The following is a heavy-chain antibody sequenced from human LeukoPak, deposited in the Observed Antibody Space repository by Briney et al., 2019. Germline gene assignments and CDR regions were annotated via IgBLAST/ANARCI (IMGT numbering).Heavy chain of an antibody. D-gene: IGHD3-10*01. CDR1: GGSFSGYY. CDR3: ARHLLYYYGSGSRLISAMNWFDP. CDR2: MYYSGST. V-gene: IGHV4-59*08. J-gene: IGHJ5*02. Sequence: SETLSLTCAVYGGSFSGYYWSWIRQPPGKGLEWIGYMYYSGSTNYNPSLKSRVTISVDTSKNQFSLKLSSVTAADTAVYYCARHLLYYYGSGSRLISAMNWFDPWGQGTLVTVSS.